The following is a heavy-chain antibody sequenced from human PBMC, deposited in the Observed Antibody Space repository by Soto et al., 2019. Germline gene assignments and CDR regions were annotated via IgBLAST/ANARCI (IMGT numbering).Heavy chain of an antibody. J-gene: IGHJ4*02. CDR3: VRDDVGVGIDY. Sequence: GGSLRLSCAASGFTFSNSWMSWVRQAPGKGLEWVVNIKEDGRELYYVDSVKGRFTISRDNAKNTVYLQMNSLRAEDTAVYYCVRDDVGVGIDYWGLGTLVTSPQ. D-gene: IGHD1-26*01. V-gene: IGHV3-7*01. CDR1: GFTFSNSW. CDR2: IKEDGREL.